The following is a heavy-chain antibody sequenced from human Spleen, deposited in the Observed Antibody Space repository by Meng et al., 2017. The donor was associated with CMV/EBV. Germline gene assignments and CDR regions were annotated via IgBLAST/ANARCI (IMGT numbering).Heavy chain of an antibody. V-gene: IGHV3-53*05. J-gene: IGHJ4*02. Sequence: GESLKISCAASGFTVSSNYMSWVRQAPGKGLEWVSVIYSGGSTYYADSVKGRFTISRDNSKNTLSLQMNSLRGDDTAVYYCARGRSSNYFDYWGQGTLVTVSS. D-gene: IGHD2-2*01. CDR3: ARGRSSNYFDY. CDR2: IYSGGST. CDR1: GFTVSSNY.